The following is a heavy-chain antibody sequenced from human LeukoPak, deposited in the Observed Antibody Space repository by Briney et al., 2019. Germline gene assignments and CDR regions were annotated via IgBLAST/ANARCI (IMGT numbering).Heavy chain of an antibody. D-gene: IGHD6-19*01. V-gene: IGHV4-34*01. CDR2: IKHSGST. Sequence: SETLSLTCAVYGGSFSGYYWSWIRQPPGKGLEWIGEIKHSGSTNYNPSLKSRVTISVDTSKNQFSLKLSSVTAADTAVYYCARFGSGWHYFDYWGQGTLVTVSS. CDR3: ARFGSGWHYFDY. J-gene: IGHJ4*02. CDR1: GGSFSGYY.